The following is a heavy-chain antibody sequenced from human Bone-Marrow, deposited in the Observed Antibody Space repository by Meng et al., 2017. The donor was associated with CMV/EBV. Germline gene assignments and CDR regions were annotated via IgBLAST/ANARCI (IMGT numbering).Heavy chain of an antibody. D-gene: IGHD4-23*01. CDR1: GFTFRSYA. V-gene: IGHV3-30*04. CDR3: ARDFTVVTPGDY. Sequence: GESLKISCAASGFTFRSYAMHWVRQAPGKGLEWVAVISYDGSKKYYADSVRGRFTISRDNSKNTLNLQINSLRPEDSAVYYCARDFTVVTPGDYWGPGTRVTVSS. J-gene: IGHJ4*02. CDR2: ISYDGSKK.